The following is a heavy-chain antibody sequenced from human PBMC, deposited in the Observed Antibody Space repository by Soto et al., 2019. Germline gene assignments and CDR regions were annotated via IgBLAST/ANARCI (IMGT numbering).Heavy chain of an antibody. V-gene: IGHV1-69*01. J-gene: IGHJ6*02. CDR2: IIPIFGTS. CDR3: ARGDYTRDWGYHYHGMDV. CDR1: GGTFSSDA. D-gene: IGHD3-16*01. Sequence: QVQLVQSGAEVKKPGSSVKVSCKASGGTFSSDAISWVRQAPGQGLEWMGGIIPIFGTSDYAQKFQGRDTITEDESTSMVYMDLSSLTYADTAVYYGARGDYTRDWGYHYHGMDVWGQGTTVTVSS.